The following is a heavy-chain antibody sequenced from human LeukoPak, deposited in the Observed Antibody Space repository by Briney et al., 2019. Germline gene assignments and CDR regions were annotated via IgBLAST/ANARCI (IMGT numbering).Heavy chain of an antibody. V-gene: IGHV3-30*02. Sequence: GGTLRLSCAASGFTFSSYGMHWVRQAPGKGLEWVAFIRYHGSDKFYADSVKGRFTISRDNSKNTLYLQMNSLRPEDTSVYYCARSPTSWYFDYWGQGTLVTVSS. CDR1: GFTFSSYG. J-gene: IGHJ4*02. CDR2: IRYHGSDK. D-gene: IGHD2-2*01. CDR3: ARSPTSWYFDY.